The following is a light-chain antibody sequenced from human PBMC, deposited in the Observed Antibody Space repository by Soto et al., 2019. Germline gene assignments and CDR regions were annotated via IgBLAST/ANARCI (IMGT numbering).Light chain of an antibody. J-gene: IGKJ1*01. CDR3: QKYYSAPET. V-gene: IGKV1-27*01. CDR1: QGISSY. Sequence: DIQMTQSPSSLSASVGDRVTITCRARQGISSYLALYQQKPGKVPKVLIYAASTLHSGVPCRFSGSGSGTEFPLTSSNVQPEDVATYYCQKYYSAPETFGQGTKVEIK. CDR2: AAS.